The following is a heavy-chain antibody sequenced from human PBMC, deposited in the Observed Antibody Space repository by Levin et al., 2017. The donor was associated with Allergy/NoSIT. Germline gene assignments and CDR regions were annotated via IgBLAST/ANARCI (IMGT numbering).Heavy chain of an antibody. D-gene: IGHD7-27*01. J-gene: IGHJ6*02. V-gene: IGHV3-30-3*01. CDR2: ISYDGSNK. CDR1: GFTFSSYA. Sequence: PGGSLRLSCAASGFTFSSYAMHWVRQAPGKGLEWVAVISYDGSNKYYADSVKGRFTISRDNSKDTLYLQMNSLRAEDTAVYYCARDRKLGMYPGTRGMDVWGQGTTVTVSS. CDR3: ARDRKLGMYPGTRGMDV.